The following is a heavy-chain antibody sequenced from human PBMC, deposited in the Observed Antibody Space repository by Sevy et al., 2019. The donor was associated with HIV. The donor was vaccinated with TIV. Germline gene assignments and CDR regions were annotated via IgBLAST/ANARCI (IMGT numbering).Heavy chain of an antibody. J-gene: IGHJ6*02. CDR2: ISYVGTNK. CDR3: AREKGEDTAMPGGEYYYYGMDV. Sequence: GGSLRLSCAASGFTFSSYAMHWVRQAPGKWLEWVAVISYVGTNKYYADSVKGRFTISRDNSKNTLYLQINSLRAEDTAVYYCAREKGEDTAMPGGEYYYYGMDVWGQGTTVTVSS. CDR1: GFTFSSYA. D-gene: IGHD5-18*01. V-gene: IGHV3-30-3*01.